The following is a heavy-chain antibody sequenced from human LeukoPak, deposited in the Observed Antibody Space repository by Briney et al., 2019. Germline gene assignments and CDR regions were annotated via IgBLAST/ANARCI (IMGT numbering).Heavy chain of an antibody. J-gene: IGHJ4*02. V-gene: IGHV4-59*08. D-gene: IGHD6-25*01. Sequence: SETLALTCTVSGGSISSYYWSWIRQPPGKGLEWIGYIYYSGSTNYNPSLKSRVTISVDTSKNQFSLKLTSVTAADTAVYYCASKPLTSSIAAVDHWGQGTLVTV. CDR2: IYYSGST. CDR1: GGSISSYY. CDR3: ASKPLTSSIAAVDH.